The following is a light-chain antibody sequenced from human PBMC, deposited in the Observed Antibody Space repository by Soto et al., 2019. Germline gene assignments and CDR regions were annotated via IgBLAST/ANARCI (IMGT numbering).Light chain of an antibody. J-gene: IGKJ5*01. CDR3: QQADSFPLT. V-gene: IGKV1-12*01. Sequence: DIQMTQSPSSVFASVGDRVTITCRASQDISNWLAWYQQKPGKAPKLLIYAASNLRSGVPSRFSGSGSGTDFTLTISSLQPEDFATYYCQQADSFPLTFGQGTRLEIK. CDR1: QDISNW. CDR2: AAS.